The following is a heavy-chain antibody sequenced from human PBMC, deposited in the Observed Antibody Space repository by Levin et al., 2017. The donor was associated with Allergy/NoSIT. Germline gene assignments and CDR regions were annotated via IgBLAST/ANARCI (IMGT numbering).Heavy chain of an antibody. CDR1: GGSISSGGYY. V-gene: IGHV4-31*03. D-gene: IGHD2-2*01. CDR3: ARDGPRVPAAMGDPSYWYFDL. Sequence: PSETLSLTCTVSGGSISSGGYYWSWIRQHPGKGLEWIGYIYYSGSTYYNPSLKSRVTISVDTSKNQFSLKLSSVTAADTAVYYCARDGPRVPAAMGDPSYWYFDLWGRGTLVTVSS. CDR2: IYYSGST. J-gene: IGHJ2*01.